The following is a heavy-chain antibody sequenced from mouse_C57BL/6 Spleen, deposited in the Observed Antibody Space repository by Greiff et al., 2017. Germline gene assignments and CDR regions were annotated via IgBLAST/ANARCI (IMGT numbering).Heavy chain of an antibody. Sequence: QVQLQQSGAELAKPGASVKLSCKASGYTFTSYWMHWVKQRPGQGLEWIGYINPSSGYTKYNQKFKDKATLTADKSSSTAYMQLSSLTDEDSAVYYCARSAGTERNYFDDWGQGTTLTVSS. J-gene: IGHJ2*01. V-gene: IGHV1-7*01. CDR1: GYTFTSYW. D-gene: IGHD4-1*01. CDR2: INPSSGYT. CDR3: ARSAGTERNYFDD.